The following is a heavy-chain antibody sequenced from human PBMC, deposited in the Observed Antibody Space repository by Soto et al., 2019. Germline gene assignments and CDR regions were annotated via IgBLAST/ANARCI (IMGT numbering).Heavy chain of an antibody. CDR1: GGSISSSSYY. CDR2: IYYSGST. D-gene: IGHD3-10*01. CDR3: ARQEQSLLWFGELLSFNWFDP. Sequence: QLQLQESGPGLVKPSETLSLTCTVSGGSISSSSYYWGWIRQPPGKGLEWIGSIYYSGSTYYNPSLKSRVTISVDTSKNQFSLKLSSVTAADTAVYYCARQEQSLLWFGELLSFNWFDPWGQGTLVTVSS. J-gene: IGHJ5*02. V-gene: IGHV4-39*01.